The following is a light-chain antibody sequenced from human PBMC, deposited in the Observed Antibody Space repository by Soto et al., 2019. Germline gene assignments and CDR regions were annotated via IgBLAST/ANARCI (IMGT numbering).Light chain of an antibody. Sequence: EIVLTQSPGTLSLSPGERATLSCRASQSVSSSYLAWYQQKPGQAPRLLIYGASSRATGIPDRFSGSGSGTDFTLTISRLEPEDFAVYSCHQYRSSPWTFGQGTKVEIK. CDR2: GAS. V-gene: IGKV3-20*01. CDR3: HQYRSSPWT. J-gene: IGKJ1*01. CDR1: QSVSSSY.